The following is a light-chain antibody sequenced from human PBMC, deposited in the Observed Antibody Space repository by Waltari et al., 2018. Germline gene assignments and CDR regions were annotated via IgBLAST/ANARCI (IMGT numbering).Light chain of an antibody. CDR3: QHFNSYPLT. CDR2: VDS. V-gene: IGKV1-9*01. J-gene: IGKJ4*01. Sequence: DIQLTQSPSFLSASVGDRVTITCRASQGIGRFLAWYKQKPGQAPKLLITVDSTLQSDVPSRFSGSGSGTEFTLTISSLQPEDFATYYCQHFNSYPLTFGGGSKVDVK. CDR1: QGIGRF.